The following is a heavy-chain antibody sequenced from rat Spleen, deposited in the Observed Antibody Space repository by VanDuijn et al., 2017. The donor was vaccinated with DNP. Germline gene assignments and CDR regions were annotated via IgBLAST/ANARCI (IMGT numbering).Heavy chain of an antibody. V-gene: IGHV5-58*01. J-gene: IGHJ4*01. CDR2: ISQDGDTT. Sequence: EVQLVESGGGLVQPGRSLKLSCAASGFTFNNYWMHWIRQAPGKGLEWVATISQDGDTTQYPDSVKGRFTVSRDNAVNTLYLQMNSLRSDDTATYFCAKDFHFYAMDAWGQGTSVTVSS. CDR3: AKDFHFYAMDA. CDR1: GFTFNNYW.